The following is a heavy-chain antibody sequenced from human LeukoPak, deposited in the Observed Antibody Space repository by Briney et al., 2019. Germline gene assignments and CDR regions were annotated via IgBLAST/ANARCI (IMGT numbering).Heavy chain of an antibody. CDR1: GDTFTNYY. Sequence: GASVKVSCKASGDTFTNYYMHWVRQAPGQRLEWMGIITPTGGSTSYAQKFQGRVTMNRDMSTSTVYMELSSLRSQDTAVYYCASGGLRDFSRFYPWGQGNLVTVSS. CDR2: ITPTGGST. D-gene: IGHD3-9*01. CDR3: ASGGLRDFSRFYP. V-gene: IGHV1-46*01. J-gene: IGHJ5*02.